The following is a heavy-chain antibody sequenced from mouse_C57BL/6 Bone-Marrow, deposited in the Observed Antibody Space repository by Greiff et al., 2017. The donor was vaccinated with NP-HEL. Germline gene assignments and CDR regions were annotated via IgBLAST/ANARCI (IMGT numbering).Heavy chain of an antibody. Sequence: QVQLQQSGPELVKPGASVKISCKASGYSFTSYYIHWVKQRPGQGLEWIGWIYPGRGNTKYNEKFKGKATLTADTSSSTAYMQLSSLTSEDSAVYYCARSVYYGVSYWGQGTLVTVSA. J-gene: IGHJ3*01. CDR3: ARSVYYGVSY. D-gene: IGHD2-1*01. CDR2: IYPGRGNT. V-gene: IGHV1-66*01. CDR1: GYSFTSYY.